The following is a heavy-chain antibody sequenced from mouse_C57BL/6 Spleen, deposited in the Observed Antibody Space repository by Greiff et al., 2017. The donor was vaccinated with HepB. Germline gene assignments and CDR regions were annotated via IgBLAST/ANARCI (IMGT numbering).Heavy chain of an antibody. CDR3: AREEDSYAMDY. J-gene: IGHJ4*01. Sequence: QVQLQQSGPGLVQPSQSLSITCTVSGFSLTSSGVHWVRQSPGKGLEWLGVIWRGGSTDYNAAFMSRLSITKDKSKSQVCFKMNSLQADDTAIYYCAREEDSYAMDYWGQGTSGTVSS. V-gene: IGHV2-5*01. CDR2: IWRGGST. CDR1: GFSLTSSG. D-gene: IGHD3-2*01.